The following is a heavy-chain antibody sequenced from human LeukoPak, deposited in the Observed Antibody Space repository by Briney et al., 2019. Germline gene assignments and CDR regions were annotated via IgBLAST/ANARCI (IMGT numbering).Heavy chain of an antibody. Sequence: GGSLRLSCVVSGFTFSSYSMIRVRQAPGKGLQWVANMKKDGSETNYGDSVKGRFTISRDNAKNSLYLQMNSLRAEDTAVYYCGRHRSGSGTYFIDHWGQGTLVSVSS. CDR1: GFTFSSYS. J-gene: IGHJ4*02. D-gene: IGHD3-10*01. CDR3: GRHRSGSGTYFIDH. CDR2: MKKDGSET. V-gene: IGHV3-7*01.